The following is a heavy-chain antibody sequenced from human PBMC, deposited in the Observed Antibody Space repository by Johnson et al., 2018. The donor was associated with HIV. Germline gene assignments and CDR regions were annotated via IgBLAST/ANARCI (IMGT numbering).Heavy chain of an antibody. Sequence: VQLVESGGGVVRPGESLRLSCAASGFTVSNNYMSWVRQPPGKGLEYVSVIYADGGTYYPDSVKARFTISRDRSENTLYLQMGSLRDEDVAVEYCARDRSGTNWGLSPVAVDVWRQGTMVAVSS. CDR2: IYADGGT. CDR3: ARDRSGTNWGLSPVAVDV. CDR1: GFTVSNNY. V-gene: IGHV3-66*01. J-gene: IGHJ3*01. D-gene: IGHD7-27*01.